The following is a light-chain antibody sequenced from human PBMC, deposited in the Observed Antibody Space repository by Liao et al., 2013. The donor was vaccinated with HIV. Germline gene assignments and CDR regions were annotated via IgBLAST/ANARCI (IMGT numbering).Light chain of an antibody. V-gene: IGLV3-1*01. CDR3: QTWDSTSYV. CDR2: QDN. J-gene: IGLJ1*01. Sequence: SFDLTQPPSVSVSPGQTASITCSGDKLGDKYACWYQQRPGQSPVLVIYQDNKRPSGIPERFSGSTSGNTATLTISGTQAIDEADYYCQTWDSTSYVFGTGTKVIVL. CDR1: KLGDKY.